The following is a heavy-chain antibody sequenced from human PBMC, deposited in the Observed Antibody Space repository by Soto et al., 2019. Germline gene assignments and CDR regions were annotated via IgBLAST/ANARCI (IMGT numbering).Heavy chain of an antibody. J-gene: IGHJ4*02. V-gene: IGHV3-23*01. Sequence: PGGSLRLSCAASGFTFSSYAMSWVRQAPGKGLEWVSAISGSGGSTYYADSVKGRFTISRDNSKNTLYLQMNSLRAEDTAVYYYSKASVFLYIDTVPTEIYYRGQGTLVTVSS. CDR2: ISGSGGST. CDR1: GFTFSSYA. CDR3: SKASVFLYIDTVPTEIYY. D-gene: IGHD3-9*01.